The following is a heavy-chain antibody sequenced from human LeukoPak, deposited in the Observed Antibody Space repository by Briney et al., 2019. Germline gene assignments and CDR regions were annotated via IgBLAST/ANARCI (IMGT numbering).Heavy chain of an antibody. CDR1: GGSISSYY. Sequence: SETLSLTCTVSGGSISSYYWSWIRQPPGKGLEWIGYIYYSGSTNYNPSLKSRVTISVDTSKNQFSLKLSSVTAADTAVYYCARDSSGYSGYDYYYMDVWGKGTTVTVSS. CDR3: ARDSSGYSGYDYYYMDV. CDR2: IYYSGST. J-gene: IGHJ6*03. V-gene: IGHV4-59*01. D-gene: IGHD1-26*01.